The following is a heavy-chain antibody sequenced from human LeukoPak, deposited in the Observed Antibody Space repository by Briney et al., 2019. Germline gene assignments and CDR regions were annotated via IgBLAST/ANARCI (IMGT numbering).Heavy chain of an antibody. CDR1: GYTFTSYG. V-gene: IGHV1-18*01. Sequence: ASVKVSCKASGYTFTSYGISWVRQAPGQGLEWMGWISAYNGNTNYAQKLQGRVTMTTDTSTSTAYMELRSLRSDDTAVYYCARDTKQEGYCTNGVCYTHYYYMDVWGKGTTVTVSS. CDR3: ARDTKQEGYCTNGVCYTHYYYMDV. D-gene: IGHD2-8*01. CDR2: ISAYNGNT. J-gene: IGHJ6*03.